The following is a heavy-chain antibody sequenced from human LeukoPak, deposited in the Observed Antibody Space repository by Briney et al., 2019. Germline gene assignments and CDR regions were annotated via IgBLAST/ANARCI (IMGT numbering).Heavy chain of an antibody. CDR2: IYKNGDT. CDR3: ASRRSAQQPYYYHMDI. CDR1: GDSISSGYYF. V-gene: IGHV4-61*02. Sequence: PSQTLSLTCTVSGDSISSGYYFWSWIRQPAGKGLEWIGRIYKNGDTNYNPSLKSRVTISLDTSRNQFSLKLTSVTAADTAVYFCASRRSAQQPYYYHMDIWGKGTTVTVSS. D-gene: IGHD6-13*01. J-gene: IGHJ6*03.